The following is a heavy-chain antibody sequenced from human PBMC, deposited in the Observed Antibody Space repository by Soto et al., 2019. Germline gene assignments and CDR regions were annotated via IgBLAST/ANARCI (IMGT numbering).Heavy chain of an antibody. J-gene: IGHJ4*02. Sequence: GGSLRLSCAASGFPFSSYAMHWVRQAPGKGLEWVAVISYDGSTYYADSVKGRFTISRDNSKNTLYLQMNSLRAEDTAVYYCAKRPDIVVVPAANFDYWGQGTLVTVSS. D-gene: IGHD2-2*01. V-gene: IGHV3-30-3*02. CDR1: GFPFSSYA. CDR3: AKRPDIVVVPAANFDY. CDR2: ISYDGST.